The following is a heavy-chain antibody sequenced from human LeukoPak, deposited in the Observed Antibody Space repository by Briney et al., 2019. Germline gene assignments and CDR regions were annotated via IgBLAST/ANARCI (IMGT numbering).Heavy chain of an antibody. V-gene: IGHV4-59*01. CDR2: IYSSGSA. D-gene: IGHD3-16*01. CDR1: GGSLSNYY. CDR3: ARRSWGSDFDY. Sequence: PSETLSLTCSVSGGSLSNYYWTWIRRPPGKGLEWIGYIYSSGSANYNPSLTSRVNISIDTSENQFSLKLSPVTAADTAVYYCARRSWGSDFDYWGQGALVTVSS. J-gene: IGHJ4*02.